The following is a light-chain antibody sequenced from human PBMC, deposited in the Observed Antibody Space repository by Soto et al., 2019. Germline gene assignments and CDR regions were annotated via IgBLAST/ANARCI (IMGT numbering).Light chain of an antibody. CDR3: SSFTGTTTLDV. J-gene: IGLJ1*01. Sequence: SVLTQPASVSGSPGQSITISCTGSNSDVGGYKYVSWYQQHPGKVPKLIIYGVSNRPSGVSNRFSGSKSGNTAFLTISGLQPEDEADYYCSSFTGTTTLDVFGTGTKVTVL. CDR1: NSDVGGYKY. V-gene: IGLV2-14*03. CDR2: GVS.